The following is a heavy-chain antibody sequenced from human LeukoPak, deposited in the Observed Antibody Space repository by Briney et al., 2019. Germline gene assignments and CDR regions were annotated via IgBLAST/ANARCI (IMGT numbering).Heavy chain of an antibody. Sequence: ASLSPSCPDSSGSISTNYWTWIRPPAGKGLEWIGHIYISGTTNYSPSLKSRVTMSVDTSKNQFSLKLSSVTAADTAVYYCARERTSCTNGVCRTPRWFDPWGQGILVTVSS. J-gene: IGHJ5*02. V-gene: IGHV4-4*07. CDR2: IYISGTT. D-gene: IGHD2-8*01. CDR3: ARERTSCTNGVCRTPRWFDP. CDR1: SGSISTNY.